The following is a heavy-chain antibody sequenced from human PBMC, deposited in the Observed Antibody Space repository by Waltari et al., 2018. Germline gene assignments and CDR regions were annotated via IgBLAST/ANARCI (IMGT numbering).Heavy chain of an antibody. D-gene: IGHD6-19*01. J-gene: IGHJ2*01. CDR1: GGSFSGYY. V-gene: IGHV4-34*01. CDR2: INHSGST. CDR3: ASSYSSGWYSIGYFDL. Sequence: QVQLQQWGAGLLKPSETLSLTCAVYGGSFSGYYWSWIRQPPGKGLEGIGEINHSGSTKYNPSLKSRVTISVDTSKNQFSLKLSSVTAADTAVYYCASSYSSGWYSIGYFDLWGRGTLVTVSS.